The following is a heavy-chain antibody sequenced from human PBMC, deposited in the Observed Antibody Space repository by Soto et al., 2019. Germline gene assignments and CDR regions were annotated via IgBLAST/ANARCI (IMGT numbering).Heavy chain of an antibody. V-gene: IGHV3-30-3*01. D-gene: IGHD3-3*01. Sequence: GGSLRLSCAASGFTFSSYAMHWVRQAPGKGLEWVAVISYDGSNKYYADSVKGRFTISRDNSKNTLYLQMNSLRAEDTAVYYCARDSLMYFLEWSDFDYWGQGTLVTVSS. CDR1: GFTFSSYA. J-gene: IGHJ4*02. CDR2: ISYDGSNK. CDR3: ARDSLMYFLEWSDFDY.